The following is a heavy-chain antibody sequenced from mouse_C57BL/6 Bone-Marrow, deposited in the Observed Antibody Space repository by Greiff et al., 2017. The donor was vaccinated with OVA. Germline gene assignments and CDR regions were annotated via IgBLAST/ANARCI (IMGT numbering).Heavy chain of an antibody. CDR1: GYTFTSYW. Sequence: QVQLKQPGAELVKPGASVKMSCKASGYTFTSYWITWVKQRPGQGLEWIGDIYPGSGSTNYNEKFKSKATLTVDTSSSTAYMQLSSLTSEDSAVYYCARRGYYGSRGNYFDYWGQGTTLTVSS. D-gene: IGHD1-1*01. CDR3: ARRGYYGSRGNYFDY. J-gene: IGHJ2*01. CDR2: IYPGSGST. V-gene: IGHV1-55*01.